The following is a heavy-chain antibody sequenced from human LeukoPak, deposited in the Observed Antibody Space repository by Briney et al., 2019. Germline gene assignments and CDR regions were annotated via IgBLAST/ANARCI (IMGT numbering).Heavy chain of an antibody. CDR2: ISYDGSNK. D-gene: IGHD3-3*01. CDR3: ARSEDFWSGNFDY. V-gene: IGHV3-30-3*01. Sequence: HPGGSLRLSCAASGFTFSSYAMHWVRQAPGKGLEWVAVISYDGSNKYYADSVKGRFTISRDNSKNTLYLQMNSLRAEDTAVYYCARSEDFWSGNFDYWGQGTLVTVSS. J-gene: IGHJ4*02. CDR1: GFTFSSYA.